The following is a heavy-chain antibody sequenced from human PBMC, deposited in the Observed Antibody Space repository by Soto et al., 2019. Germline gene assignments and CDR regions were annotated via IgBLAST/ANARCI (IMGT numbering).Heavy chain of an antibody. V-gene: IGHV3-23*01. D-gene: IGHD3-16*01. CDR2: ISGRSAVP. CDR1: GLTLRSYA. CDR3: AKGGPFTGGFDP. J-gene: IGHJ5*02. Sequence: EGQLLQSGGDLVQPGGSLTLSCAGSGLTLRSYAMTWIRQTPEKGLECVSTISGRSAVPSYAVSVNGRFTVSRDNSKNTLYLQMNSLKPDDTAIYYCAKGGPFTGGFDPWGQGTRVTVSA.